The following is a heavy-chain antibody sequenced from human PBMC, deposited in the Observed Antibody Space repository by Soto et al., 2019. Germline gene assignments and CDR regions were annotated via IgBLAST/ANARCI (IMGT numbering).Heavy chain of an antibody. CDR1: GGTFSSYA. Sequence: SVKVSCKASGGTFSSYAISWVRQAPGQGLEWMGGIIPIFGTANYAQKFQGRVTITADESTSTAYMELSSLRSEDTAVYYCARVKSSSSSQYYYYGKNVWGQGTTVTVSS. CDR2: IIPIFGTA. V-gene: IGHV1-69*13. J-gene: IGHJ6*02. CDR3: ARVKSSSSSQYYYYGKNV. D-gene: IGHD6-6*01.